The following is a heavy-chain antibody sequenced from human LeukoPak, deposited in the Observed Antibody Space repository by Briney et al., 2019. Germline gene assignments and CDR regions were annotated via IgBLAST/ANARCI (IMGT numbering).Heavy chain of an antibody. Sequence: GESLKISCKGSGYSFTSYWIGWVRQMPGKGLEWMGIIYPGDSDTRYSPSLQGQVTISADKSISTAYLQWSSLKASDTAMYYCARPARYYDSPHRASWYFDLWGRGTLVTVSS. J-gene: IGHJ2*01. V-gene: IGHV5-51*01. D-gene: IGHD3-22*01. CDR3: ARPARYYDSPHRASWYFDL. CDR2: IYPGDSDT. CDR1: GYSFTSYW.